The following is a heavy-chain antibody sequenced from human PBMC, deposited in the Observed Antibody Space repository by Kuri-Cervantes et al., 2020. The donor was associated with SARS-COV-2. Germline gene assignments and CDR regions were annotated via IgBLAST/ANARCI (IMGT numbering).Heavy chain of an antibody. CDR2: INHSGST. J-gene: IGHJ4*02. Sequence: SETLSLTCAVYGGSFSGYYWSWIRQPPGKGLEWIGEINHSGSTNYNPSLKSRVTISVDTSKNQFSLKLSSVTAADTAVYYCARGSRKRGCSSTSCYTGDAGGFDYWGQGTLVTVSS. V-gene: IGHV4-34*01. CDR3: ARGSRKRGCSSTSCYTGDAGGFDY. D-gene: IGHD2-2*02. CDR1: GGSFSGYY.